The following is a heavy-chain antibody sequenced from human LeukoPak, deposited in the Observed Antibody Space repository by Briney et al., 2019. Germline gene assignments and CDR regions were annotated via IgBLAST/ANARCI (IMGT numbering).Heavy chain of an antibody. CDR3: ATLGVTDIVVVPAAIQDGDY. D-gene: IGHD2-2*02. Sequence: SVKVSCKASGGTFSSYAISWVRQAPGQGLEWMGGIIPIFGTANYAQKFQGRVTITADTSTDTAYMELSSLRSEDTAVYYCATLGVTDIVVVPAAIQDGDYWGQGTLVTVSS. V-gene: IGHV1-69*06. CDR2: IIPIFGTA. CDR1: GGTFSSYA. J-gene: IGHJ4*02.